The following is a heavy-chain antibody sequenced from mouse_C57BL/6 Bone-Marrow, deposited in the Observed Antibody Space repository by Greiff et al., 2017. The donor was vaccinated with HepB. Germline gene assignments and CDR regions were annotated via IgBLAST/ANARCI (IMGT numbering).Heavy chain of an antibody. V-gene: IGHV1-69*01. D-gene: IGHD1-1*01. CDR2: IDPSDSYT. CDR1: GYTFTSYW. CDR3: ARGLRFWYCDV. J-gene: IGHJ1*03. Sequence: QVQLQQPGAELVMPGASVKLSCKASGYTFTSYWMHWVKQRPGQGLEWIGEIDPSDSYTNYNQKFEGKSTMTVDKSSSTAYMQLSSLTSEDSAVCYCARGLRFWYCDVWGTGTTVTVSS.